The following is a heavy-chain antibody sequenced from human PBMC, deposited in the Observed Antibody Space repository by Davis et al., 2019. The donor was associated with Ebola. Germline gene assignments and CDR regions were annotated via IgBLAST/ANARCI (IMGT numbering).Heavy chain of an antibody. D-gene: IGHD5-24*01. CDR1: GFTFSTYS. CDR2: ISSDSDYI. CDR3: AKDRAGRDGYWEFDY. J-gene: IGHJ4*02. V-gene: IGHV3-21*01. Sequence: GGSLRLSCAASGFTFSTYSMSWVRQAPGKGLEWVSSISSDSDYIYYADSAKGRFTISRDNAKNSLYLQMNSLRAEDTAVYYCAKDRAGRDGYWEFDYWGQGTLVTVSS.